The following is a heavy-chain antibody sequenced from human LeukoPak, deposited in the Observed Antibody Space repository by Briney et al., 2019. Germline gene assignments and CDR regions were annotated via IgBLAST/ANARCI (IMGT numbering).Heavy chain of an antibody. V-gene: IGHV3-23*01. J-gene: IGHJ4*02. CDR1: GFTFSSYA. D-gene: IGHD3-3*01. Sequence: GGSLRLSCAASGFTFSSYAMSWVRQAPGKGLEWVSAISGSGGSTYYADSVKGRFTISRDNSKNTPYLQMNSLRAEDTAVYYCAKPSDFWSGYFIHYFDYWGQGTLVTVSS. CDR3: AKPSDFWSGYFIHYFDY. CDR2: ISGSGGST.